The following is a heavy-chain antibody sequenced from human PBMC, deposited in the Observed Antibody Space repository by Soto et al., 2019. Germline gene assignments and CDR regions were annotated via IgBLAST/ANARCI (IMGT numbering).Heavy chain of an antibody. CDR3: ARVIRSGYLSYYYYGMDV. Sequence: SVKVSCKASGFTFTSSAVQWVRQARGQRLEWIGWIVVGSGNTNYAQKLQGRVTMTTDTSTSTAYMELRSLRSDDTAVYYCARVIRSGYLSYYYYGMDVWGQGTTVTVSS. CDR1: GFTFTSSA. CDR2: IVVGSGNT. D-gene: IGHD3-3*01. J-gene: IGHJ6*02. V-gene: IGHV1-58*01.